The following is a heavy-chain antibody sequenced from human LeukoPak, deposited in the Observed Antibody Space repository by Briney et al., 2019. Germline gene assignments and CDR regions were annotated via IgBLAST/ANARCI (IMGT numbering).Heavy chain of an antibody. Sequence: SETLSLTCTVSDGSITSDYWSWIRQPPGKGLEWIGYINYSGTTNYNPSLSGRVAISVDTSKNQFSLNLYSVTAADTAVYYCARHPPGCAGGSCYLFDYWGQGTLVTVSS. CDR2: INYSGTT. D-gene: IGHD2-15*01. CDR3: ARHPPGCAGGSCYLFDY. V-gene: IGHV4-59*01. J-gene: IGHJ4*02. CDR1: DGSITSDY.